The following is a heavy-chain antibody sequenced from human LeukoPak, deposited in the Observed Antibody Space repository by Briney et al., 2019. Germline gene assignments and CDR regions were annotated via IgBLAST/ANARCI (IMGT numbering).Heavy chain of an antibody. CDR3: ARGSLITIFGVATYNWFDP. D-gene: IGHD3-3*01. CDR2: IIPIFGTA. J-gene: IGHJ5*02. V-gene: IGHV1-69*01. CDR1: GGTFSSYA. Sequence: SVKVSCKASGGTFSSYAISWVRQAPGQGLEWMGGIIPIFGTANYAQKFQGRVTITADESTSTAYMELSSLRSEDTAVYYCARGSLITIFGVATYNWFDPWGQGTLVTVSS.